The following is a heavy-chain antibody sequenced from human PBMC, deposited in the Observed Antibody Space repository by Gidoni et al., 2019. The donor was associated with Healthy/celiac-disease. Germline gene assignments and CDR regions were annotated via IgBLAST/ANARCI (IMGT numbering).Heavy chain of an antibody. V-gene: IGHV3-33*01. CDR2: IWYDGSNK. CDR3: ARDRVEDCSSTSCAPIDAFDI. CDR1: GFTFSSYG. D-gene: IGHD2-2*01. J-gene: IGHJ3*02. Sequence: QVQLVESGGGVVQPGRSLRLSCAASGFTFSSYGMHWVRQAPGKGLEWVAVIWYDGSNKYYADSVKGRFTISRDNSKNTLYLQMNSLRAEDTAVYYCARDRVEDCSSTSCAPIDAFDIWGQGTMVTVSS.